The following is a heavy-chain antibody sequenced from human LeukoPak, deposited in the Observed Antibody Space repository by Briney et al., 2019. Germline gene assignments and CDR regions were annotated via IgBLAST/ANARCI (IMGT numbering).Heavy chain of an antibody. Sequence: GGPLRLSCAASGFTFSSYAMHWVRQAPGKGLEWVAVISYDGSNKYYADSVKGRFTISRDNSKNTLYLQMNSLRAEDTAVYYCARDYIDRITIFGVVINSGDYYYYMDVWGKGTTVTVSS. J-gene: IGHJ6*03. CDR2: ISYDGSNK. CDR3: ARDYIDRITIFGVVINSGDYYYYMDV. D-gene: IGHD3-3*01. CDR1: GFTFSSYA. V-gene: IGHV3-30*04.